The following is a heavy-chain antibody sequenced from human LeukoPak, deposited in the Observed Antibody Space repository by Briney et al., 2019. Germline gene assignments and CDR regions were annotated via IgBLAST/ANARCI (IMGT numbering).Heavy chain of an antibody. Sequence: GGSLRLSCAASGFTFSTYWMSWVRQAPGKGLEWVANIKEDGSEVNYADSVRGRFTISRDNAKNSLYLQMNSLRAEDTAVYYCARGYTCGYWGQGTLVIVSS. D-gene: IGHD5-18*01. V-gene: IGHV3-7*04. CDR1: GFTFSTYW. J-gene: IGHJ4*02. CDR3: ARGYTCGY. CDR2: IKEDGSEV.